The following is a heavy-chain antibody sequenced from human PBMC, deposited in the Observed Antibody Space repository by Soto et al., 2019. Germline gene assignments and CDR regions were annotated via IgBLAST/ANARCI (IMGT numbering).Heavy chain of an antibody. V-gene: IGHV3-30*18. CDR3: AQGGYVSDLSNPGDY. CDR1: GFTFSNFG. Sequence: GGSLRLSCTASGFTFSNFGMHWVRQAPGKGLEWLAVVSYDGPNKFYADSVKGRFTISRHNSRNTLFLQMNGLRTEDTAVYFCAQGGYVSDLSNPGDYWGQGIQVTVSS. J-gene: IGHJ4*02. CDR2: VSYDGPNK. D-gene: IGHD2-21*02.